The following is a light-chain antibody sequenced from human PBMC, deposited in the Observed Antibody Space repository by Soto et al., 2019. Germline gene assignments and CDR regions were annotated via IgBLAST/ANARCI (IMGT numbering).Light chain of an antibody. CDR1: SSDVGGYNY. V-gene: IGLV2-14*01. CDR3: SSYTSSSTYV. Sequence: QSARSHPASVCGSPGHSIAISCTGTSSDVGGYNYVSWYQQHPGKAPKLMIYEVSNRPSGVSNRFSGSKSGNTASLTISGLQAEEEADYYCSSYTSSSTYVFGAGTKVTVL. J-gene: IGLJ1*01. CDR2: EVS.